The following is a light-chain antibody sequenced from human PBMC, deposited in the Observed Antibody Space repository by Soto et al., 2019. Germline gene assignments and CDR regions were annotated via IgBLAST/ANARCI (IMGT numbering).Light chain of an antibody. CDR1: QSVSSY. V-gene: IGKV3-20*01. CDR2: GTS. J-gene: IGKJ5*01. Sequence: EIVLTQSPATLSLSPGERATLSCRASQSVSSYLAWYQQKPGQAPRLLIYGTSIRATGIPDRFSGSGSGTDFTLTITRLEPEDFALYYCQHYVERSPITFGQGTRLEIK. CDR3: QHYVERSPIT.